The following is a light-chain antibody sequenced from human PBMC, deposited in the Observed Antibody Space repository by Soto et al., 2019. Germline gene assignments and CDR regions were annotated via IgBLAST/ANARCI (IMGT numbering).Light chain of an antibody. V-gene: IGKV3-20*01. CDR1: QSVSNNY. Sequence: EIVLTQSPGTLSLSPGERAPLSRRASQSVSNNYLAWYQQKPGQAPRLLIFGASSRATGIPDRFIGSGSGTEFILTISRLEPDDFAIYHCHQHGGSPETFGQGTKVDIK. J-gene: IGKJ1*01. CDR3: HQHGGSPET. CDR2: GAS.